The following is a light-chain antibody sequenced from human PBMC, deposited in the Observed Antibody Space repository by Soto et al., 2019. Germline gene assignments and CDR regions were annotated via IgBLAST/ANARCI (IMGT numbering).Light chain of an antibody. Sequence: EVVLTQSPGTLSLSPGDRATVSCRASQTVHSSFFAWYQQKGGQAPRLLIYGTSNRAAGIPDRLSGHGSGTDFTLTIDVLEPEDFAMYFCQQHGGSPPYTFGRGTRVEI. CDR3: QQHGGSPPYT. CDR1: QTVHSSF. J-gene: IGKJ2*01. V-gene: IGKV3-20*01. CDR2: GTS.